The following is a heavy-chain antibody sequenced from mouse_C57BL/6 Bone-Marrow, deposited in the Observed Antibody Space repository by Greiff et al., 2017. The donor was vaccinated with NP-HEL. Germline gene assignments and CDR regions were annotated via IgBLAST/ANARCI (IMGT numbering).Heavy chain of an antibody. D-gene: IGHD1-1*01. V-gene: IGHV1-82*01. CDR1: GYAFSSSW. J-gene: IGHJ1*03. CDR3: ARHYYGSSHWYFDV. Sequence: VQLQQSGPELVKPGASVKISCKASGYAFSSSWMNWVKQRPGKGLEWIGRIYPGDGDTNYNGKFKGTATLTADKSSSTAYMQLSSLTSEDSAVYFCARHYYGSSHWYFDVWGTGTTVTVSS. CDR2: IYPGDGDT.